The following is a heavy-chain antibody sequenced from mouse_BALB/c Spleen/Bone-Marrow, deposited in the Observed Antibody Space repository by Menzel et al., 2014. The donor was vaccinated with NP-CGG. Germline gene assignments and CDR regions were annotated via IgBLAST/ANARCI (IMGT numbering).Heavy chain of an antibody. CDR1: GFNIKDTY. V-gene: IGHV14-3*02. CDR2: IDPANGNT. Sequence: EVMLVESGAELVKPGASVKLSCTASGFNIKDTYMHWVKQRPEQGLEWIGRIDPANGNTKYDPKFQGKATITADTSSNTAYLQLSSLTSEDTAVYYCARYYYGYYFGYWSQGTTLTVSS. D-gene: IGHD1-1*01. J-gene: IGHJ2*01. CDR3: ARYYYGYYFGY.